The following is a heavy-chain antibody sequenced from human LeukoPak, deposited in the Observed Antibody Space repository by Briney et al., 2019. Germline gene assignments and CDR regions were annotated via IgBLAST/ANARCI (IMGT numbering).Heavy chain of an antibody. J-gene: IGHJ4*02. D-gene: IGHD3-22*01. CDR2: INPNSGGT. Sequence: ASVKVSCKASGYTFTGYYMHWVRQAPGQGLEWMGWINPNSGGTNYAQKFQGRVTMTRDTSISTAYMELSRLRSDDTAVYYCARGYYDSSGYPLSIDYWGQETLVTVSS. CDR1: GYTFTGYY. CDR3: ARGYYDSSGYPLSIDY. V-gene: IGHV1-2*02.